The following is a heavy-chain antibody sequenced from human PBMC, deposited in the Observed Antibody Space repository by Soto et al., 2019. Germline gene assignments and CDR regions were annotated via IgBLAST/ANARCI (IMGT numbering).Heavy chain of an antibody. CDR1: GRTSPPYN. Sequence: QVQLVQSGAEVTKPGASVKISCKTSGRTSPPYNVHWVRQAPGQGLEWMGIINPSGDSTTYAQNFQGRVSMTRDSSTTTVFMELRSLTSEDTAMYYCARDAWGPYYWGQGTLVAVSS. V-gene: IGHV1-46*03. J-gene: IGHJ4*02. CDR2: INPSGDST. CDR3: ARDAWGPYY. D-gene: IGHD7-27*01.